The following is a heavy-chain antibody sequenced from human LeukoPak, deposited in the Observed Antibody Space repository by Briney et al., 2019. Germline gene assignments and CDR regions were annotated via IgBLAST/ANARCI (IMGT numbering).Heavy chain of an antibody. CDR3: VASVTPFNFDY. J-gene: IGHJ4*02. CDR1: GGSISSYY. CDR2: SYYSGST. Sequence: SETLSLTCTVSGGSISSYYWSWIRQPPGKGLEWIGYSYYSGSTNYNPSLKSRVTISVDTSKNQFSLKLSSVTAADTAVYYCVASVTPFNFDYWGQGTLVTVSS. D-gene: IGHD4-11*01. V-gene: IGHV4-59*01.